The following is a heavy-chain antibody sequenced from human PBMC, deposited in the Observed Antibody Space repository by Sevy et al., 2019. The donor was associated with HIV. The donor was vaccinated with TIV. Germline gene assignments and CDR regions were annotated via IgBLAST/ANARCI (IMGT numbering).Heavy chain of an antibody. D-gene: IGHD3-22*01. CDR1: GYMFIAYF. CDR2: INPNSGDT. V-gene: IGHV1-2*06. CDR3: ARFVYYDSTAYYFDY. Sequence: ASVKVSCKASGYMFIAYFIHWVRQAPGQGLEWMGRINPNSGDTNSAQKFQGRVTMTRDTSINTVYMELSRLRSDDTAVYSCARFVYYDSTAYYFDYWGQGTLVTVSS. J-gene: IGHJ4*02.